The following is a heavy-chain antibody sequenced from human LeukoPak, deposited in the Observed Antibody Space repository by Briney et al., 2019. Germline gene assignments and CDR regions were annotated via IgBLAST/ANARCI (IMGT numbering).Heavy chain of an antibody. J-gene: IGHJ4*02. V-gene: IGHV3-30*04. CDR3: ARGYGDYPPFDY. CDR2: ISYDGSNK. CDR1: GFTCSSYA. D-gene: IGHD4-17*01. Sequence: PGRSLRLSCAASGFTCSSYAMHWVRQAPGKGLEGVAVISYDGSNKYYADSVKGRFTISRDNSKNTLYLQMNSLRAEDTAVYYCARGYGDYPPFDYWGQGTLVTVSS.